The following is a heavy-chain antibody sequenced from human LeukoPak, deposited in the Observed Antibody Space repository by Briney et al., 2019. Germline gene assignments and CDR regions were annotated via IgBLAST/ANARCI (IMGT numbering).Heavy chain of an antibody. J-gene: IGHJ6*02. D-gene: IGHD3-9*01. CDR2: FDPEDGET. V-gene: IGHV1-24*01. CDR1: GYTLTELS. CDR3: AREDIYDIYYYYGMDV. Sequence: PSASVKVSCKVSGYTLTELSMHWVRQAPGKGLEWMGGFDPEDGETIYAQKFQGRVTMTEDTSTDTAYMELSSLRSDDTAVYYCAREDIYDIYYYYGMDVWGQGTTVTVSS.